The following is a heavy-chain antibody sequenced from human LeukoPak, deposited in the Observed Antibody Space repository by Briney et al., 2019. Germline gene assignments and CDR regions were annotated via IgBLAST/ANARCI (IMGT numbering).Heavy chain of an antibody. CDR3: ARNFYYYDSSGYGPFDY. CDR2: VYYSGST. J-gene: IGHJ4*02. V-gene: IGHV4-39*01. Sequence: PSETLSLTCTVSGGSISSSSYYWGWIRQPPGKGLEWIGSVYYSGSTYYNPSLKSRVTISVDTSKNQFSLKLSSVTAADTAVYYCARNFYYYDSSGYGPFDYWGQGTLVTVSS. D-gene: IGHD3-22*01. CDR1: GGSISSSSYY.